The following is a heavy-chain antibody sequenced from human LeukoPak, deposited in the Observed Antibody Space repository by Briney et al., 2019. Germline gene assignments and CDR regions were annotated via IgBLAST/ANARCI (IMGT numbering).Heavy chain of an antibody. D-gene: IGHD3-10*02. CDR3: AGGLFGELSQFDP. J-gene: IGHJ5*02. CDR2: INHSGST. Sequence: PSETLSLTCAVYGGSSSGYYWSWIRQPPGKGLEWIGEINHSGSTNYNPSLKSRVTISVDTSKNQFSLKLSSVTAADTAVYYCAGGLFGELSQFDPWGQGTLVTVSS. CDR1: GGSSSGYY. V-gene: IGHV4-34*01.